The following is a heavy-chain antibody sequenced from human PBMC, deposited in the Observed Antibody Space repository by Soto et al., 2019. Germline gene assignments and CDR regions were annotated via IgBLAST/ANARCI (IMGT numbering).Heavy chain of an antibody. CDR1: GYRFTAYY. CDR3: ARDGNFAFLGYSFAFDF. Sequence: QVQLVQSGAEVKKPGASVRVSCEASGYRFTAYYIHWVRQAPGQGLEWMGRMNLDTGGTTYPQKFQGRVTMTRDTSISTAYMEVSSLTSDDTAMYYCARDGNFAFLGYSFAFDFWGQGTLVTVSS. CDR2: MNLDTGGT. D-gene: IGHD5-18*01. J-gene: IGHJ4*02. V-gene: IGHV1-2*06.